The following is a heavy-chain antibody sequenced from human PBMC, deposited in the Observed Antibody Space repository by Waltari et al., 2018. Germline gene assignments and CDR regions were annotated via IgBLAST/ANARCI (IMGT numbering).Heavy chain of an antibody. CDR1: SYG. D-gene: IGHD3-9*01. CDR2: MNPNSGNT. J-gene: IGHJ3*02. CDR3: ARGLGDILTGYYVDI. Sequence: SYGISWVRQAPGQGLEWMGWMNPNSGNTGYAQKFQGRVTMTRNTSISTAYMELSSLRSEDTAVYYCARGLGDILTGYYVDIWGQGTMVTVSS. V-gene: IGHV1-8*02.